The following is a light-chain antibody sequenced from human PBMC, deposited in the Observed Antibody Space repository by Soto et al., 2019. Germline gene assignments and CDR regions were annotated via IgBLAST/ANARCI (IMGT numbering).Light chain of an antibody. CDR2: AAS. CDR3: QLYCGSFMFS. Sequence: EIVLTQSPGTLSLSPGEGATLSCRASESISSSYLAWYQQRPGQSPRLLIYAASSRAAGIPDRFSGSGSVADFTLSISRLEPEDFAVYYCQLYCGSFMFSFGQGTKLQIK. V-gene: IGKV3-20*01. CDR1: ESISSSY. J-gene: IGKJ2*01.